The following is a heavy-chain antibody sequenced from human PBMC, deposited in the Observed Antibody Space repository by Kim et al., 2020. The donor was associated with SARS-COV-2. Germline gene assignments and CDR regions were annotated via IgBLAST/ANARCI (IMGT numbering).Heavy chain of an antibody. J-gene: IGHJ3*02. Sequence: LRLSCAASGFIFSNYSMSWVRQHPGKGLEWIGYISYSGSTYYNPSLKSRVTISVDTSKNQFSLRLSSVTAADTAVYYCAREMAAFDIWGQGTMVTVSS. CDR1: GFIFSNYS. V-gene: IGHV4-31*02. CDR2: ISYSGST. CDR3: AREMAAFDI.